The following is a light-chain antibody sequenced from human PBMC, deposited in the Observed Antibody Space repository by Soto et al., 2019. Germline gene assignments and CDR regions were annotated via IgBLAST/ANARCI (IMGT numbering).Light chain of an antibody. Sequence: QSVLTQPASVSGSPGQSITISCAGTSSDVGGYNYVSWYQQHPGKVPRLIISDVNKRPSGVSDRFSGSKSGNTASLTISGLQAEDEAHYYCASFTRSVTVVFGGGTKLTVL. CDR2: DVN. CDR3: ASFTRSVTVV. V-gene: IGLV2-14*03. J-gene: IGLJ2*01. CDR1: SSDVGGYNY.